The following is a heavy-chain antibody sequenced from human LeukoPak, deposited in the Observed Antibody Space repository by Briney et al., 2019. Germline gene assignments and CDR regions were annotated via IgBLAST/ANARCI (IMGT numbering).Heavy chain of an antibody. CDR3: ATNSGSPGGY. V-gene: IGHV3-74*01. CDR2: IKTDGSST. CDR1: GFILSSYW. J-gene: IGHJ4*02. D-gene: IGHD1-26*01. Sequence: GGSLRLSCAASGFILSSYWMHWVRQAPGKGLVWVSRIKTDGSSTSYADSVKGRFTISRDKAKNTLYLQMNSLRAEDTAMYYCATNSGSPGGYWGQGTLVTVSS.